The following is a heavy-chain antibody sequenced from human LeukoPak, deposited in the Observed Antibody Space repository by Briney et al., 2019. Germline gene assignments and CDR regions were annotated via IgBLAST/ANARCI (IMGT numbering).Heavy chain of an antibody. V-gene: IGHV3-7*04. D-gene: IGHD6-19*01. CDR3: ARDEHQYFHASSGRFDY. Sequence: GESLKISCAASGFTFSSYWMGWVRQAPGKGLEWVANIKQDGSEKYYVGSVRGRFTISRDNAKNSLYLQMNSLRAEDTAVYYCARDEHQYFHASSGRFDYWGQGILVTVSS. J-gene: IGHJ4*02. CDR1: GFTFSSYW. CDR2: IKQDGSEK.